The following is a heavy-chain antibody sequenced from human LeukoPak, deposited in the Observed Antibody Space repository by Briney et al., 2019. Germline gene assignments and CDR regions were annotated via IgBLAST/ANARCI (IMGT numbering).Heavy chain of an antibody. Sequence: GGSLRLSCAASGFSFSSYGMHWVRQAPGKGLEWVAVIIHDGSNKDYADSVKGRFTISRDNSKNTLYLQMNSLRTEDTAVYYCAKVPTGVGSGSYWGQGTLVTVSS. CDR2: IIHDGSNK. D-gene: IGHD3-10*01. V-gene: IGHV3-30*18. CDR1: GFSFSSYG. CDR3: AKVPTGVGSGSY. J-gene: IGHJ4*02.